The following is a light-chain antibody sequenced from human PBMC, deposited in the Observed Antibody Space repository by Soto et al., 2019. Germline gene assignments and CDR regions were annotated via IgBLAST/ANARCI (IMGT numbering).Light chain of an antibody. CDR3: QQYGTSPVT. J-gene: IGKJ4*01. V-gene: IGKV3-20*01. CDR2: AAA. Sequence: EILLTQSPGTLSLSPGETATLSCRASQNVRYNYLAWYQQRPGQPPRLLIHAAASRTSGIPDRFSGSVSGTDVILTIRRLEPEDVAVYFCQQYGTSPVTFGGGTKVEI. CDR1: QNVRYNY.